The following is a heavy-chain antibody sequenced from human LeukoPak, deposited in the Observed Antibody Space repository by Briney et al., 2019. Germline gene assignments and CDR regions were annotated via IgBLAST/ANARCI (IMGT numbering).Heavy chain of an antibody. CDR1: GYSFTSYW. J-gene: IGHJ5*02. Sequence: ESLKISCKGSGYSFTSYWIGWVRQMPGKGLEWMGIIYPGDSDTRYSPSFQGQVTISADKSISTAYLQWSSLKASDTAMYYCAKGWGSTNGVSEFDPWGQGTLVTVSS. CDR2: IYPGDSDT. CDR3: AKGWGSTNGVSEFDP. D-gene: IGHD2-8*01. V-gene: IGHV5-51*01.